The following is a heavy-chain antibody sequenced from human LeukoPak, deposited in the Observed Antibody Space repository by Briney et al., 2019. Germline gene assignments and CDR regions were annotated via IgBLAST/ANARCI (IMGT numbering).Heavy chain of an antibody. V-gene: IGHV3-48*01. CDR1: GFTFSSYS. CDR2: ISSSSSTI. D-gene: IGHD5-18*01. Sequence: PGGSLRLPCAASGFTFSSYSMNWVRQAPGKGLEWVSYISSSSSTIYYADSVKGRFTISRDNAKNSLYLQMNSLRAEDTAVYYCARERGYSYGYSDYWGQGTLVTVSS. J-gene: IGHJ4*02. CDR3: ARERGYSYGYSDY.